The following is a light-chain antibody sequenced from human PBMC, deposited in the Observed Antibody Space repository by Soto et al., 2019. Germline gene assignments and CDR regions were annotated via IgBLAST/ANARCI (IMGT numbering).Light chain of an antibody. J-gene: IGKJ1*01. V-gene: IGKV1-39*01. CDR1: QNISNY. Sequence: PVTQSPPSLSASIGDTVTLTCRSDQNISNYLNWYNQKPGRVPNLLIYGASKLHGSVSPRFIGSGCETVFTLTITNLQPEDFATYFCQQGVSTPSTFGQGTTVEIK. CDR3: QQGVSTPST. CDR2: GAS.